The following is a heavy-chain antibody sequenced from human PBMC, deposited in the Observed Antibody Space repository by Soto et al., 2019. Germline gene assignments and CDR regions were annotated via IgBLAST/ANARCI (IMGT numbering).Heavy chain of an antibody. CDR3: ARDRRGTATTVTFDY. CDR1: GDSISSGGYY. J-gene: IGHJ4*02. Sequence: QVQLQESGPGLVQPSQTLSLTCTVSGDSISSGGYYWSWIRRHPGKGLEWIGCVYYSGSTYYNPSLKSRITISVDTSKNQFSLKLTSVTAADTAVFYCARDRRGTATTVTFDYWGQGTLVTVSS. D-gene: IGHD1-7*01. CDR2: VYYSGST. V-gene: IGHV4-31*02.